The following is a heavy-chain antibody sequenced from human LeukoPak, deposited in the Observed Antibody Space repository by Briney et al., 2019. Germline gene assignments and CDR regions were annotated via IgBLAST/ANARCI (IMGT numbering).Heavy chain of an antibody. CDR3: ARTSGDPFDY. CDR1: GFTFSSYE. Sequence: GGSLRLSCAASGFTFSSYEMNWVRQAPGKGLEWVANINEDGGEKYYADSVKGRFIISRDNARNSLYVQMNNLRAEDTAVYYCARTSGDPFDYWGQGTLVAVSS. J-gene: IGHJ4*02. V-gene: IGHV3-7*01. D-gene: IGHD4-17*01. CDR2: INEDGGEK.